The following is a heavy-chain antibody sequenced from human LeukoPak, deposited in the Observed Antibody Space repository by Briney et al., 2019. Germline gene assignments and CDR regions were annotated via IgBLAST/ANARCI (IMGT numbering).Heavy chain of an antibody. D-gene: IGHD1-26*01. V-gene: IGHV3-23*01. CDR3: AKQGSGSYLDH. CDR1: GFPFSTYA. Sequence: PGGSLRLSCAASGFPFSTYAMGWVRQAPGKGLEWVSSIGGSGSSTYYADSVKGRFTISRGNSKNTLYLQMNSLRAEDTAVYYCAKQGSGSYLDHWGQGTLVTVSS. J-gene: IGHJ4*02. CDR2: IGGSGSST.